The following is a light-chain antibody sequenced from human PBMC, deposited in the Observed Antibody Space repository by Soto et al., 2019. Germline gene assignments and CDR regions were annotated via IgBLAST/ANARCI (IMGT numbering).Light chain of an antibody. CDR1: QSVRTY. V-gene: IGKV3-15*01. Sequence: EIVMTQSPATLSVSPGERATLSCGASQSVRTYLAWYQQKPGQAPRLLIHGASTRAPGIPARFSGSGSGTDFTLTISSLQAEDFAVYYCQQYDDWPQTFCQGTTGDIK. J-gene: IGKJ1*01. CDR2: GAS. CDR3: QQYDDWPQT.